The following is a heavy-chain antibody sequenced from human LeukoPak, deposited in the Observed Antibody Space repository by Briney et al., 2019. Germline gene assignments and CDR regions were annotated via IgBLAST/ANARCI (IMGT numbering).Heavy chain of an antibody. CDR3: AGVVRGPAYFDY. CDR1: GFTFSDYY. D-gene: IGHD3-10*01. CDR2: ISSSGSTI. V-gene: IGHV3-11*01. J-gene: IGHJ4*02. Sequence: GGSLRLSCAASGFTFSDYYMSWIRQAPGKGLEWVSYISSSGSTIYYADSVKGRFTISRDNAKNSLYLQMNSLRAEDTAVYYFAGVVRGPAYFDYWGQGTLVTVSS.